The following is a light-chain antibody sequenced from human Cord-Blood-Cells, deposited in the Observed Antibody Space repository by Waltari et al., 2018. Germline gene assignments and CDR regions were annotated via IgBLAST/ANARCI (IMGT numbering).Light chain of an antibody. V-gene: IGKV3-15*01. Sequence: EIVMTQFPATLSVSPGERATLSCRASQSVSSNLAWYQQKPGQAPRLLIYGASTRATSIPARFSGSGSGTELTLTISSLQSEDFAVYYCQQYNNWPPYTFGQGTKLEIK. CDR3: QQYNNWPPYT. CDR2: GAS. CDR1: QSVSSN. J-gene: IGKJ2*01.